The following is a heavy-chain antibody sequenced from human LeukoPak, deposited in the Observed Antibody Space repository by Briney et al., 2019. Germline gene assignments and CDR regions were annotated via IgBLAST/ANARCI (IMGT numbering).Heavy chain of an antibody. CDR2: ISYDGSNK. D-gene: IGHD6-6*01. Sequence: PGGSLRLSCAASGFTFSSYAMHWVRQAPGKGLEWVAVISYDGSNKYYADSVKGRFTISRDNSKNTLYLQMNSLRAEDTALYYCAREISISIAARGGFDYWGQGTLVTVSS. CDR3: AREISISIAARGGFDY. J-gene: IGHJ4*02. V-gene: IGHV3-30*04. CDR1: GFTFSSYA.